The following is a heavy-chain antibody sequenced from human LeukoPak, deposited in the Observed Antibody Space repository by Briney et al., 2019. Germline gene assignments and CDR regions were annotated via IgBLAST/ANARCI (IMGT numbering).Heavy chain of an antibody. Sequence: SETLSLTCTVSGGSISSGSYYWTWIRQHPGKGLEWIGYIYSSGSAYYNPSLKSRVTISIDTSRNQFSLMLSSVTAADTAVYYCARGLATAQGAAAMPLWGQGTLVTVSS. CDR3: ARGLATAQGAAAMPL. CDR1: GGSISSGSYY. J-gene: IGHJ4*02. V-gene: IGHV4-31*03. CDR2: IYSSGSA. D-gene: IGHD2-2*01.